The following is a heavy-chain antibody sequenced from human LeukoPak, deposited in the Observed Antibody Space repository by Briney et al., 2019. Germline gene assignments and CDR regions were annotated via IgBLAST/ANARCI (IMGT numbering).Heavy chain of an antibody. J-gene: IGHJ4*02. CDR2: IYYSGST. CDR1: GGSISSSSYY. D-gene: IGHD3-10*01. CDR3: ARFGEIPFDY. Sequence: PSETLSLTCTVSGGSISSSSYYWGWIRQPPGKGLEWIGSIYYSGSTYYNPSLKSRVTISVDTSKNQFSLKLSSVTAADTAVYYCARFGEIPFDYWGQGTLVTVSS. V-gene: IGHV4-39*01.